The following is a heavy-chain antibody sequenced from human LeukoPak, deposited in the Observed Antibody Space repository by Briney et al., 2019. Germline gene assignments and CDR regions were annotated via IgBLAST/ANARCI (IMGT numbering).Heavy chain of an antibody. J-gene: IGHJ6*02. CDR1: GFTVSSNY. V-gene: IGHV3-66*01. CDR2: IYSGGST. Sequence: GGPLRLSCAASGFTVSSNYMSWVRQAPGKGLEWVSVIYSGGSTYYADSVKGRFTISRDNSKNTLYLQMNSLRAEDTAVYYCAREQTYYYDSSGYHDPYYYCGMDVWGQGTTVTVSS. CDR3: AREQTYYYDSSGYHDPYYYCGMDV. D-gene: IGHD3-22*01.